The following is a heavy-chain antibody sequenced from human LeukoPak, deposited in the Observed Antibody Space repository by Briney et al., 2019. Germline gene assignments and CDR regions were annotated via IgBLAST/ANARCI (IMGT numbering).Heavy chain of an antibody. V-gene: IGHV4-34*01. Sequence: SETLSLTCAVYGGSFSGYYWSWIRQPPGKGLEWIGEINHSGSTNYNPSLKSRVTISVDTSKNQFSLKLSSVTAADTAVYCCARGETTVTTYGAFDVWGQGTMVTVSS. D-gene: IGHD4-17*01. CDR2: INHSGST. CDR3: ARGETTVTTYGAFDV. J-gene: IGHJ3*01. CDR1: GGSFSGYY.